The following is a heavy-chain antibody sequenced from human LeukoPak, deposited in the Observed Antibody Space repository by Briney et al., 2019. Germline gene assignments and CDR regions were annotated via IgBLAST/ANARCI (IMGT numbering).Heavy chain of an antibody. CDR3: ARQVWSSGWYADGAFDI. CDR1: GGSFSGYY. V-gene: IGHV4-34*01. J-gene: IGHJ3*02. D-gene: IGHD6-19*01. Sequence: SETLSLTYAVYGGSFSGYYWSWIRQPPGKGLEWIGEINHSGSTNYNPSLKSRVTISVDTSKNQFSLKLSSVTAADTAVYYCARQVWSSGWYADGAFDIWGQGTMVTVSS. CDR2: INHSGST.